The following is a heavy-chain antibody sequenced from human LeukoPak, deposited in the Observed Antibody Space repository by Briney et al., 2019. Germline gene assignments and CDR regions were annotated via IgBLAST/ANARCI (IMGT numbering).Heavy chain of an antibody. CDR2: ISGSGGST. CDR1: GFTFSSYA. V-gene: IGHV3-23*01. D-gene: IGHD6-13*01. Sequence: GGSLRLSYAASGFTFSSYAMSWVRQAPGKGLEWVSAISGSGGSTYYADSVKGRFTISRDNSKNTLYLQMNSLRAEDTAVYYCARDRGSSSWYFDYWGQGTLVTVSS. CDR3: ARDRGSSSWYFDY. J-gene: IGHJ4*02.